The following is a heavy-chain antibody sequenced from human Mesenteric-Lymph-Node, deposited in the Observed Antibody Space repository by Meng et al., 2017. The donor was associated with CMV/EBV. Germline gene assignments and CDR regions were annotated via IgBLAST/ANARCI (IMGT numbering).Heavy chain of an antibody. V-gene: IGHV5-51*01. CDR3: ARSACSSTSCYYVIENFDY. J-gene: IGHJ4*02. Sequence: GGSLRLSCQGSGYRFTDYWIGWVRQMPGKGLEWMGIIYAGDSDARYSPSFQGQVTISADKSISTAYLQWSSLKASDTAMYYCARSACSSTSCYYVIENFDYWGQGTLVTVSS. CDR1: GYRFTDYW. CDR2: IYAGDSDA. D-gene: IGHD2-2*01.